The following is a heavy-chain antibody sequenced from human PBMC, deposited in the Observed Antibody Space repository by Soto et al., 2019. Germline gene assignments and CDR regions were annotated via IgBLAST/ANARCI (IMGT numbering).Heavy chain of an antibody. CDR3: AKWDGYGES. D-gene: IGHD5-12*01. CDR1: GFTFSTNS. CDR2: LSVGGDRT. V-gene: IGHV3-23*01. Sequence: EVQVLESWGGLVQPGGSLRLSCAAFGFTFSTNSMAWVRQTPGKGLEWVSGLSVGGDRTFYLESGKGRFTISSDTSTDVVYLQMNSLRDDVTAVYFCAKWDGYGESWGQGTLVTVSS. J-gene: IGHJ5*02.